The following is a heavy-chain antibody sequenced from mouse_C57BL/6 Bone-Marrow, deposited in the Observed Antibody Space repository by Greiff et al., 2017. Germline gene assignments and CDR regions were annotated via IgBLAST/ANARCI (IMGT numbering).Heavy chain of an antibody. CDR1: GFSLTSYG. CDR2: IWGDGST. V-gene: IGHV2-3*01. CDR3: AKRGLSPYYYAMDY. Sequence: VKVVESGPGLVAPSQSLSITCTVSGFSLTSYGVSWVRQPPGKGLEWLGVIWGDGSTNYHSALISRLSISKDNSKSQVFLKLNMLQTDDTATYYCAKRGLSPYYYAMDYWGQGTSVTGSS. J-gene: IGHJ4*01. D-gene: IGHD1-1*02.